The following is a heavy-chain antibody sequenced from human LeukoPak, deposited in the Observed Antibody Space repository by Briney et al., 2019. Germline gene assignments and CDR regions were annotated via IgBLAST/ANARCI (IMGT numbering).Heavy chain of an antibody. J-gene: IGHJ5*02. CDR2: IIPIFGTA. Sequence: ASVKVSCKASGYTFTSYGISWVRQAPGHGLEWMGGIIPIFGTANYAQKFQGRVTITADESTSTAYMELSSLRSEDTAVYYCARARDWFDPWGQGTLVTVSS. V-gene: IGHV1-69*13. CDR1: GYTFTSYG. CDR3: ARARDWFDP.